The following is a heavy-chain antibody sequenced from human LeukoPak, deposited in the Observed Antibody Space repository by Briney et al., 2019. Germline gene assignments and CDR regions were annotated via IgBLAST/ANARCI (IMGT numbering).Heavy chain of an antibody. CDR1: GGSISSYY. CDR2: IYTSGST. Sequence: SETLSLTCTVSGGSISSYYWSWIRQPAGKGLEWIGRIYTSGSTNYNPSLKSRVTMSVDTSKNQFSLKLSSVTAADTAVYYCARGNSSSSPYYYYGMDVWGQGTTVTVSS. J-gene: IGHJ6*02. D-gene: IGHD6-6*01. CDR3: ARGNSSSSPYYYYGMDV. V-gene: IGHV4-4*07.